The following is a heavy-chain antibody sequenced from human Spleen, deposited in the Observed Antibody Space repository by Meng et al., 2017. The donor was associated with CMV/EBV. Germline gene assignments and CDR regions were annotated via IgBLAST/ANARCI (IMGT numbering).Heavy chain of an antibody. CDR3: ARLDRALDRVVAATPNWFDP. V-gene: IGHV4-39*01. CDR2: IYYSGTT. J-gene: IGHJ5*02. D-gene: IGHD2-15*01. Sequence: WVRQAPGKGLEWIGSIYYSGTTHYNPSLKSRVTMSADTSKNQFSLKLNSVTAADTAVYYCARLDRALDRVVAATPNWFDPWGQGTLVTVSS.